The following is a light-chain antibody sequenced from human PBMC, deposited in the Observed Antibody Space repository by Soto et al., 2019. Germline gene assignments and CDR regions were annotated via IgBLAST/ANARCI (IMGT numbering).Light chain of an antibody. CDR3: MQALQTPT. V-gene: IGKV2-28*01. Sequence: DIVMTQSPLSLAVTPGEPASSSCRSSEGLLHSNGYNYLDWYLQTPGQSPQLLICLGSNRASGLPDRFSGSGSGTDSPLKISRVEAEDVGVYYCMQALQTPTFGQGTKRDIK. CDR1: EGLLHSNGYNY. J-gene: IGKJ1*01. CDR2: LGS.